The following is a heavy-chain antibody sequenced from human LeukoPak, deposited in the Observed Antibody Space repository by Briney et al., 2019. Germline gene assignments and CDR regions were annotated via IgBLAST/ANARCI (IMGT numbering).Heavy chain of an antibody. CDR2: ISEYNGNT. Sequence: GASVTVSFKSSGYAFSNYGISWVRQAPGQGLEWMGWISEYNGNTNYAQKLQGRVTMTTDTSTTTAYMELRSLRYDDTAVYYCARDWHSVSSTREIYFDYWGQGTLVTVSS. D-gene: IGHD5/OR15-5a*01. CDR1: GYAFSNYG. J-gene: IGHJ4*02. CDR3: ARDWHSVSSTREIYFDY. V-gene: IGHV1-18*01.